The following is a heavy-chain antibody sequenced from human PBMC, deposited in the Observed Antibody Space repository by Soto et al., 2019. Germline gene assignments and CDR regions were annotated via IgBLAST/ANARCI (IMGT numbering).Heavy chain of an antibody. CDR1: GFTFSSYA. CDR3: ARDKKSGDSSGYYYLHGFDY. D-gene: IGHD3-22*01. Sequence: GGSLRLSCAASGFTFSSYAMHWVRQAPGKGLEWVAVISYDGSNKYYADSVKGRFTISRDNSKNTLYLQMNSLRAEDTAVYYCARDKKSGDSSGYYYLHGFDYWGQGTLVTVSS. CDR2: ISYDGSNK. V-gene: IGHV3-30-3*01. J-gene: IGHJ4*02.